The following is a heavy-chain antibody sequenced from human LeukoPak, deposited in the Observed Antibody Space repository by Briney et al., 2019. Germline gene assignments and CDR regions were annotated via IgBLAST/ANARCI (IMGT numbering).Heavy chain of an antibody. CDR1: GFTFSSYA. CDR2: ISYDGSNK. Sequence: GGSLRLSCAASGFTFSSYAMHWVRQAPGKGLEWVAVISYDGSNKYYADSVKGRLTISRDNSKNTLYLQVNSLRAEDTAVYYCAKVRFGELEANFDYWGQGTLVTVSS. J-gene: IGHJ4*02. D-gene: IGHD3-10*01. CDR3: AKVRFGELEANFDY. V-gene: IGHV3-30*04.